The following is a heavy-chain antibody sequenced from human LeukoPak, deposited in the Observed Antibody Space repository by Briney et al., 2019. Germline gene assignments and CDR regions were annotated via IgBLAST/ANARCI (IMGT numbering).Heavy chain of an antibody. J-gene: IGHJ6*02. D-gene: IGHD6-13*01. CDR2: ISAYNGNT. V-gene: IGHV1-18*01. Sequence: ASVKVSCKASGYAFTSYGISWVRQAPGQGLEWMGWISAYNGNTNYAQKLQGRVTMTTDTSTSTAYMELRSLRSDDTAVYYCARGSVGSSWLYYYYYYGMDVWGQGTTVTVSS. CDR1: GYAFTSYG. CDR3: ARGSVGSSWLYYYYYYGMDV.